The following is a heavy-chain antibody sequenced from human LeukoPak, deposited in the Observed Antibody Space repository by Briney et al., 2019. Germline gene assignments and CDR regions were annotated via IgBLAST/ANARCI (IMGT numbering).Heavy chain of an antibody. D-gene: IGHD3-3*01. Sequence: SETLSLTCAVSGGSFSGYYWSLIRQPPGKGLEWIGEINHSGSTNVKPSLRSRVNISVDTSKNQFSLKLNSVTAADTATYYCARGTRDYNFWGFYFESIDSWGQGTLVIVSS. CDR3: ARGTRDYNFWGFYFESIDS. CDR2: INHSGST. J-gene: IGHJ4*02. CDR1: GGSFSGYY. V-gene: IGHV4-34*01.